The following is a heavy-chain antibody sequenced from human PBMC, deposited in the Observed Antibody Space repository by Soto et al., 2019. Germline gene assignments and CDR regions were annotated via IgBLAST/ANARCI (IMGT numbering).Heavy chain of an antibody. Sequence: PGGSLRLSCAASGFTFDDYTMHWVRQAPGKGLEWVSLISWDGGSTYYADSVKGRFTISRDNSKNSLYLQMNSLRTEDTALYYCAKAAYYDFWSGPGYWGQGTLVTVSS. J-gene: IGHJ4*02. CDR2: ISWDGGST. CDR1: GFTFDDYT. D-gene: IGHD3-3*01. CDR3: AKAAYYDFWSGPGY. V-gene: IGHV3-43*01.